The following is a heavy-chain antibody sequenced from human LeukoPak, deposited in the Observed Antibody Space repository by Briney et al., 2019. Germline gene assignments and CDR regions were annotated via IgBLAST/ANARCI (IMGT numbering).Heavy chain of an antibody. J-gene: IGHJ4*02. D-gene: IGHD5-12*01. CDR1: GFTFSSYG. Sequence: PGGSLRLSCAASGFTFSSYGMHWVRQAPGKGLDWVAFIRYDGSNKYYADSVKGRFTISRDNSKNTLYLQMNSLRAEDTAVYYCARDRRGYSGYDWGIDYWGQGTLVTVSS. CDR2: IRYDGSNK. V-gene: IGHV3-30*02. CDR3: ARDRRGYSGYDWGIDY.